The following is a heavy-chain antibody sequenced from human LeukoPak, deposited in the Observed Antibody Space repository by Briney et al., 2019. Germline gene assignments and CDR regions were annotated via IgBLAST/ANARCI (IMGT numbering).Heavy chain of an antibody. J-gene: IGHJ4*02. D-gene: IGHD6-13*01. Sequence: GGSLRLSCAASGFAFSSYGMSWVRQAPGKGLEWVSGISVSVDSTYYADSVKGRFTISRDNSKNTVYLQMNSLRAEDTAVYYCARGSKTAGTIYSFDYWGQGTLVTVSS. CDR2: ISVSVDST. CDR1: GFAFSSYG. CDR3: ARGSKTAGTIYSFDY. V-gene: IGHV3-23*01.